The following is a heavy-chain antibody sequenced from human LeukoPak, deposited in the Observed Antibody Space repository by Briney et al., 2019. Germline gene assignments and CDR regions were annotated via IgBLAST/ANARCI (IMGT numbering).Heavy chain of an antibody. Sequence: GGSLRLSCAAYGFTFSSYSMNWVRQAPGKGLEWVSYISSSGSTIYYADSVKGRFTISRDNAKNSLYLQMNSLRAEDTAVYYCARVTWKGAFDIWGQGTMVTVSS. J-gene: IGHJ3*02. D-gene: IGHD1-1*01. CDR3: ARVTWKGAFDI. V-gene: IGHV3-48*04. CDR2: ISSSGSTI. CDR1: GFTFSSYS.